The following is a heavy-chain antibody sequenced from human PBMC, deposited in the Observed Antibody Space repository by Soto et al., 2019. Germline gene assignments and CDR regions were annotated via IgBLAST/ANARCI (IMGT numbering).Heavy chain of an antibody. D-gene: IGHD3-10*01. J-gene: IGHJ4*02. CDR2: ISDNGRST. CDR1: GFTFNNYA. Sequence: GGSLRLSCAASGFTFNNYAMSWVRQAPGKGLEWVSVISDNGRSTYYADSVKGRFTISRDNSKNTLYLQLNSLRAEDTAVYYCAYTSGSYFASQQNWGQGTLVTVSS. CDR3: AYTSGSYFASQQN. V-gene: IGHV3-23*01.